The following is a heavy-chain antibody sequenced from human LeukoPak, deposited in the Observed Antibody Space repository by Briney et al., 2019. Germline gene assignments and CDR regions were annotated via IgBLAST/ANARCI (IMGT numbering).Heavy chain of an antibody. CDR1: GYTFTSYY. CDR3: ARDRLFGWFDP. V-gene: IGHV1-46*01. J-gene: IGHJ5*01. Sequence: GASVKVSCKASGYTFTSYYMHWVRQAPGQGLEWMGIINPSGGSTSYAQKFQGRVTMTRDTSISTAYMELSRLRSDDTAVYYCARDRLFGWFDPWGQGTLVTVSS. CDR2: INPSGGST. D-gene: IGHD4/OR15-4a*01.